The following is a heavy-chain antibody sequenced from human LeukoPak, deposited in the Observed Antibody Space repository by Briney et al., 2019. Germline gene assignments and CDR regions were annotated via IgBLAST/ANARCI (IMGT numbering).Heavy chain of an antibody. CDR2: INPNGGGT. CDR1: GYTFTSYG. V-gene: IGHV1-2*06. CDR3: ASINQTV. J-gene: IGHJ4*02. Sequence: ASVKVSRKASGYTFTSYGISWVRQAPGQGLEWMGRINPNGGGTNYAQKFQYRVTMTRDTSISTAYMELSRLRSDDTAVYFCASINQTVWGQGTLVIVSS. D-gene: IGHD1-14*01.